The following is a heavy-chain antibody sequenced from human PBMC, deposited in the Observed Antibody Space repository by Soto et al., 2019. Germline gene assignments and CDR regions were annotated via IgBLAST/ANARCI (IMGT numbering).Heavy chain of an antibody. J-gene: IGHJ4*02. CDR2: INPNSGGT. CDR1: GYTFTGYY. D-gene: IGHD2-2*01. Sequence: ASVKVSCKASGYTFTGYYMHWVRQAPGQGLEWMGWINPNSGGTNYAQKFQGRVTMTRDTSISTDYMELSSLRAEDTAVYYCAKDGTVVPAAMPDYWGQGALVTVSS. CDR3: AKDGTVVPAAMPDY. V-gene: IGHV1-2*02.